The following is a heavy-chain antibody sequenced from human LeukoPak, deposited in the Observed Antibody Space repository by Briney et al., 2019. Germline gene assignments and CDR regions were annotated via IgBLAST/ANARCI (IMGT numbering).Heavy chain of an antibody. D-gene: IGHD3-22*01. CDR3: AKDHAFYDSSGYYYY. CDR2: ISGSGGST. Sequence: GGSLRLSCAASGFTFGTYTMTWVRQAPGKGLEWVSAISGSGGSTYYADSVKGRFTISRDNSKNTLYLQMNSLRAEDTAVYYCAKDHAFYDSSGYYYYWGQGTLVTVSS. V-gene: IGHV3-23*01. CDR1: GFTFGTYT. J-gene: IGHJ4*02.